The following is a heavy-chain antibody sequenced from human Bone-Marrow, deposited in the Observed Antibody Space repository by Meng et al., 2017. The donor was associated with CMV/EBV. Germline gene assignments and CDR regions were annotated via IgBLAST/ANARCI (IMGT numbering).Heavy chain of an antibody. CDR2: ISWNSGSI. CDR1: GFTFDDYA. J-gene: IGHJ4*02. D-gene: IGHD3-3*01. V-gene: IGHV3-9*01. Sequence: SLKISCAASGFTFDDYAMHWVRQAPGKGLEWVSGISWNSGSIGYVDSVKGRFTISRDNAKNSLYLQMNSLRAEDTAVYYCAKYYDFWSGYSDYFDYWGQGTLVTVSS. CDR3: AKYYDFWSGYSDYFDY.